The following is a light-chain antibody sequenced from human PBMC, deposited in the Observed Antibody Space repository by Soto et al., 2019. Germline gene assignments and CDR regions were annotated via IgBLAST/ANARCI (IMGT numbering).Light chain of an antibody. V-gene: IGKV3-20*01. CDR3: QQYGTSPPP. J-gene: IGKJ2*01. Sequence: EIVLTQSLGTLSLSPGERATLSCRASQSINTKYLAWYQQRHGQAPRLLIHDTSIRARGIPDRFSGGGSGTDFTLTISRLEPEDFAVYYCQQYGTSPPPFGLGTKLEI. CDR1: QSINTKY. CDR2: DTS.